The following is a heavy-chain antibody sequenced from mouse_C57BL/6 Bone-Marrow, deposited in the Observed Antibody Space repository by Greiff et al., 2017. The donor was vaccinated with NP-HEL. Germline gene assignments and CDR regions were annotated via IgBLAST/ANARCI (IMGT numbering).Heavy chain of an antibody. CDR3: ARDYYGSSYGAMDY. CDR2: IDPSDSYT. V-gene: IGHV1-59*01. CDR1: GYTFTSYW. J-gene: IGHJ4*01. Sequence: QVQLQQPGAELVRPGTSVKLSCKASGYTFTSYWMHWVKQRPGQGLEWIGVIDPSDSYTNYNQKFKGKATLTVDTSSNTAYMQLSSLTSEDSAVYYCARDYYGSSYGAMDYWGQGTSVTVSS. D-gene: IGHD1-1*01.